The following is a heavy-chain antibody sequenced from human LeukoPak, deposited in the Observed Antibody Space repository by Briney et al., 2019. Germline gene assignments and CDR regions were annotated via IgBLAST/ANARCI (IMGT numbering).Heavy chain of an antibody. CDR2: MNPNSANT. Sequence: ASVKVSFKASGYTFTTYDINWVRQATGQGLEWMGWMNPNSANTGYAQKFQGRVTITRNTSISTAYMELNSLRSDDTAVYYCARARLVRGPVTPLYYFDYWGQGVLVPVSS. CDR1: GYTFTTYD. V-gene: IGHV1-8*01. CDR3: ARARLVRGPVTPLYYFDY. J-gene: IGHJ4*02. D-gene: IGHD2-8*02.